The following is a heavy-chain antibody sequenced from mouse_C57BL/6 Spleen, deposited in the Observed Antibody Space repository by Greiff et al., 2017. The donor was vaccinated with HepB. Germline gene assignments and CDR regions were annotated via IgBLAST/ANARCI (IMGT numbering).Heavy chain of an antibody. CDR3: ARSEGYGNYGGYFDV. J-gene: IGHJ1*03. CDR2: IDPNSGGT. CDR1: GYTFTSYW. V-gene: IGHV1-72*01. D-gene: IGHD2-1*01. Sequence: QVHVKQSGAELVKPGASVKLSCKASGYTFTSYWMHWVKQRPGRGLEWIGRIDPNSGGTKYNEKFKSKATLTVDKPSSTAYMQLSSLTSEDSAVYYCARSEGYGNYGGYFDVWGTGTTVTVSS.